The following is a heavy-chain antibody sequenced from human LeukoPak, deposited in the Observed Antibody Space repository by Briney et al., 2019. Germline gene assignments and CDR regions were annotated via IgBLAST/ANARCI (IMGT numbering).Heavy chain of an antibody. CDR2: ISGSGGST. Sequence: GGSLRLSCAASGFTFSSYAMSWVRQAPGKGLEWVSAISGSGGSTYYADSVKGRFTISRDNSKNTLYLQMNSLRAEDTAVYYCAKDLIGSSSWYGLFDYWGQETLVTVSS. D-gene: IGHD6-13*01. CDR3: AKDLIGSSSWYGLFDY. V-gene: IGHV3-23*01. J-gene: IGHJ4*02. CDR1: GFTFSSYA.